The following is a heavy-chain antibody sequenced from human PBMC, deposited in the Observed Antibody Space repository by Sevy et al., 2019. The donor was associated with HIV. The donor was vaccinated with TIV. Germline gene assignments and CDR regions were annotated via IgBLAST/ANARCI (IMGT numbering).Heavy chain of an antibody. CDR2: ISSSSSYI. Sequence: GGSLRLSCAASGFTFRNYNINWVRQAPGKGLEWVSLISSSSSYIDYADSVKGRFTISRDNAKNSMYLQMNSLRAEDTDVYYCEKVKFGGVNGMDVWGQGTPVTVSS. V-gene: IGHV3-21*01. D-gene: IGHD3-16*01. CDR1: GFTFRNYN. J-gene: IGHJ6*02. CDR3: EKVKFGGVNGMDV.